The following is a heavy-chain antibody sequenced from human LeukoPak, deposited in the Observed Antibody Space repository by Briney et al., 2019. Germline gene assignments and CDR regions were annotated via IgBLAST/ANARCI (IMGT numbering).Heavy chain of an antibody. CDR1: GFTFSSYS. Sequence: PGGSLRLSCAASGFTFSSYSMNWVRQAPGKGLEWVSSISSSSSYIYYADSVKGRFTISRDNAKNSLYLQMNSLRAEDTAVYYCARDRVTAAVTNWFDPWGQGTLVTVSS. CDR3: ARDRVTAAVTNWFDP. J-gene: IGHJ5*02. CDR2: ISSSSSYI. D-gene: IGHD6-13*01. V-gene: IGHV3-21*01.